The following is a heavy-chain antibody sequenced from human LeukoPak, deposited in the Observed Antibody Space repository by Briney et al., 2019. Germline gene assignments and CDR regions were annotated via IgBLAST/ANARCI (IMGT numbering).Heavy chain of an antibody. V-gene: IGHV1-3*01. J-gene: IGHJ4*02. Sequence: ASVKVSCKASGYTFTSYAMHWVRQAPGQRLEWMGWINAGNGNTKYSQKFQGRVTITRDTSASTAYMELSSLRSEDTAVYYCATIAEQWLEYYFDYWGQGTLVTVSS. CDR3: ATIAEQWLEYYFDY. CDR1: GYTFTSYA. D-gene: IGHD6-19*01. CDR2: INAGNGNT.